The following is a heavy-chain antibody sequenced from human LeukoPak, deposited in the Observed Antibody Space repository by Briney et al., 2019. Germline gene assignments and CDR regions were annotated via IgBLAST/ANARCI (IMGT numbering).Heavy chain of an antibody. CDR2: ISYDGSNK. CDR3: AKDVAVAGDYYYYGMDV. D-gene: IGHD6-19*01. Sequence: GGSLRLSCAASGFTFSSYGMHWVRQAPGKGLEWVAVISYDGSNKYYAVSVKGRFTISRDNSKNTLYLQMNSLRAEDTAVYYCAKDVAVAGDYYYYGMDVWGQGTTVTVSS. J-gene: IGHJ6*02. V-gene: IGHV3-30*18. CDR1: GFTFSSYG.